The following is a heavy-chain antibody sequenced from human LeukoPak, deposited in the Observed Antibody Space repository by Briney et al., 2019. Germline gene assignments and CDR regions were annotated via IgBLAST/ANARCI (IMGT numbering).Heavy chain of an antibody. CDR3: ATSFRAVNWFDP. CDR2: INPSGGST. D-gene: IGHD3-10*01. CDR1: GYTFTRYY. Sequence: ASVKVSCKASGYTFTRYYMNWVRQAPGQGLEWMGVINPSGGSTNYAQKFQGRVTMTRDTSTSTIYMEVSSLRSEDTAVYYCATSFRAVNWFDPWGQGTLVTVSS. J-gene: IGHJ5*02. V-gene: IGHV1-46*01.